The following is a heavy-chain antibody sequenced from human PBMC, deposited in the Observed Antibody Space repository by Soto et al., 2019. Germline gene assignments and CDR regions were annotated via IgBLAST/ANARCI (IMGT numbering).Heavy chain of an antibody. CDR3: AKMDRPSVGWELLPFDY. J-gene: IGHJ4*02. V-gene: IGHV3-23*01. D-gene: IGHD1-26*01. CDR1: GFTFSSYA. Sequence: GGSLRLSCAASGFTFSSYAMSWVRQAPGRGLEWVSAISGSGGSTYYADSVKGRFTISRDNSKNTLYLQMNSLRAEDTAVYYCAKMDRPSVGWELLPFDYWGQGTLVTVSS. CDR2: ISGSGGST.